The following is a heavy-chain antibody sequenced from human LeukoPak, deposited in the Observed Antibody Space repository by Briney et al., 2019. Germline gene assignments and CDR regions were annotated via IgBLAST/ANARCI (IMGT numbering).Heavy chain of an antibody. J-gene: IGHJ4*02. CDR2: INPNSGGT. V-gene: IGHV1-2*02. Sequence: ASVKVSCKASGYTFTGYYMHWVRQAPGQGLEWMGWINPNSGGTNYAQKYQGRVTMTRDTSISTAYMELSRLRSDDTAVYYCASLTVAGTKAVDYWGQGTLVTVSS. CDR1: GYTFTGYY. CDR3: ASLTVAGTKAVDY. D-gene: IGHD6-19*01.